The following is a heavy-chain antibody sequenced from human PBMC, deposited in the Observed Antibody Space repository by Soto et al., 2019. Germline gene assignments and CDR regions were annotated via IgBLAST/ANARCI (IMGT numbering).Heavy chain of an antibody. CDR1: GFTFSSYW. CDR3: ARGFGYSYGINWFDP. D-gene: IGHD5-18*01. J-gene: IGHJ5*02. CDR2: INSDGSST. Sequence: GGSLRLSCAASGFTFSSYWMHWVRQAPGKGLVWVSRINSDGSSTSYADSVKGRFTISRDNAKNTLYLQMNSLRAEDTAVYYCARGFGYSYGINWFDPWGQGTLVTVSS. V-gene: IGHV3-74*01.